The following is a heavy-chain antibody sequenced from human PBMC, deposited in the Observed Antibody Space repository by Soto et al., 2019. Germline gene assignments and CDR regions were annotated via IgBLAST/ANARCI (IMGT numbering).Heavy chain of an antibody. Sequence: QVHLVESGGGVVQPGRSLRLSCAASRFSFSFYTMHWVRQAPGKGLEWVALISNDGNNKYYADSVRGRFTISRDNSNNTLYLQVKGLRDEDTAVYYCARGGCRELVGWFDPWGQGTLVTVSS. CDR1: RFSFSFYT. CDR3: ARGGCRELVGWFDP. V-gene: IGHV3-30-3*01. D-gene: IGHD1-26*01. CDR2: ISNDGNNK. J-gene: IGHJ5*02.